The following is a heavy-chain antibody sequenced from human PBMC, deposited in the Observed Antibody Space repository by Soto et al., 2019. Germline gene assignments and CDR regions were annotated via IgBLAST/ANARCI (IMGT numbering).Heavy chain of an antibody. D-gene: IGHD2-15*01. CDR1: VCSVTSNY. Sequence: WLCXRLSGSSGVCSVTSNYRSLFRHAPGKGLELVSFIYSNGFTSYADSVKGRFIISRDKSKNTLYLQMNSLRADDTAAYYCPPASADSEAHPYQYGMELRGPATTVNVHS. CDR2: IYSNGFT. J-gene: IGHJ6*01. V-gene: IGHV3-53*01. CDR3: PPASADSEAHPYQYGMEL.